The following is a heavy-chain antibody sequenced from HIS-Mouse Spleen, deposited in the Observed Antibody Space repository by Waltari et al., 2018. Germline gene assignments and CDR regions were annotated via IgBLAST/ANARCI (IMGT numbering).Heavy chain of an antibody. CDR1: GGSFSGYY. J-gene: IGHJ3*02. CDR3: ARGLHPRRSFDI. Sequence: QVQLQQWGAGLLKPSETLSLTCAVYGGSFSGYYWSWIRQPPGKGLEWIGEINHSGSTNYNPSLKSRVTISVDTSKNQFYLKLSSVTAADTAVYYCARGLHPRRSFDIWGQGTMVTVSS. CDR2: INHSGST. V-gene: IGHV4-34*01.